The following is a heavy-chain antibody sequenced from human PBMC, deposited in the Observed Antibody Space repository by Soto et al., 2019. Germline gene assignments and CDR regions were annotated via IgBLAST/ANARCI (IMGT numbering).Heavy chain of an antibody. CDR1: GFTFSSSW. J-gene: IGHJ3*02. V-gene: IGHV3-7*01. CDR3: ARAALSAFDI. CDR2: IEEDGSKQ. Sequence: EVQLVEPGGGLVQPGGSLRLSCAASGFTFSSSWMSWVRQAPGKGLEWVANIEEDGSKQYYVDSVKGRFTISRDNAKNSLYLQMNSLRGEDTAVYYCARAALSAFDIWGQGTMITVSS.